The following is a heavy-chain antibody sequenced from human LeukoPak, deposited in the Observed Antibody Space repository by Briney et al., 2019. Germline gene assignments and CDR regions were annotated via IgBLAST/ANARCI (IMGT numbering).Heavy chain of an antibody. V-gene: IGHV3-23*01. CDR3: AKELYSGYGQYFDY. Sequence: GGSLRLSCAASGFTFSNYAMSWVRQAPGKGLEWVSVITDTGGSTYYADSVKGRFTISRDNSKNTLYLQMNSLRAEDTAVYYCAKELYSGYGQYFDYWGQGTLVTVSS. CDR1: GFTFSNYA. D-gene: IGHD5-12*01. J-gene: IGHJ4*02. CDR2: ITDTGGST.